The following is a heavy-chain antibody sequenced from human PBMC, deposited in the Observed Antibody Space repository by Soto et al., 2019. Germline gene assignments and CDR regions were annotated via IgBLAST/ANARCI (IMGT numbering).Heavy chain of an antibody. V-gene: IGHV1-18*01. D-gene: IGHD2-15*01. CDR1: GYTFTSYG. CDR2: ISAYNGNT. Sequence: QVQLVQSGAEVKKPGASVKVSCKASGYTFTSYGISWVRQAPGQGLEWMGWISAYNGNTNYAQKLQGRVTMTTDTSTSTAYIELTSLRSDDTAVYYCARENCSGGSCYSGMYYFDYWGQGTLVTVSS. CDR3: ARENCSGGSCYSGMYYFDY. J-gene: IGHJ4*02.